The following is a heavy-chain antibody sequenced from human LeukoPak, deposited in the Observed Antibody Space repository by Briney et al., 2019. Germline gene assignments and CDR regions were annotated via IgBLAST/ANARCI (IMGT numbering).Heavy chain of an antibody. CDR2: IYASGST. J-gene: IGHJ5*02. V-gene: IGHV4-4*07. D-gene: IGHD3-10*01. CDR3: PRVFATQNYYGRFDP. Sequence: PSETLSLTCTVPGGSTSNFYRRWIRQPAGKGLEWIGRIYASGSTHYSPSLESRVTRSVDTSKNQFSLKLSSVTGADTAVYYCPRVFATQNYYGRFDPWGQGTLFTVSS. CDR1: GGSTSNFY.